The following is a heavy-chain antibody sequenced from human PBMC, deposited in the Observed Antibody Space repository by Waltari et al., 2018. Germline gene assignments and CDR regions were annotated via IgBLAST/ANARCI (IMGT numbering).Heavy chain of an antibody. J-gene: IGHJ4*02. CDR2: IKSDGREE. CDR3: ARDGDRNYDY. CDR1: GFTFSEYW. V-gene: IGHV3-7*01. Sequence: EVQLVESGGGLVQPGGSLRLSCSTSGFTFSEYWMTWVRQAPGKGLEWVGNIKSDGREEYYTDSAKGRFIISRDNAKNSLFLQMDSLRVEDTAVYYCARDGDRNYDYWGQGTLVTVSS. D-gene: IGHD1-7*01.